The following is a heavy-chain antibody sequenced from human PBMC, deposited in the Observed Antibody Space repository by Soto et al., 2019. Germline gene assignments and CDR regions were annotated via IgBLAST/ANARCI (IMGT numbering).Heavy chain of an antibody. D-gene: IGHD2-2*01. CDR2: TYYSGGT. CDR1: GGSISSGGYY. CDR3: SRTRGYCSSASCYWNV. V-gene: IGHV4-31*03. Sequence: QVQLQESGPGLVKPSPTLSLTCTVSGGSISSGGYYWSWIRQLPGKGLEWIGYTYYSGGTYYNPSLKSRVTISADTSKNQFSLQLRSVTAADTAVYYCSRTRGYCSSASCYWNVWGQGTTVTVSS. J-gene: IGHJ6*02.